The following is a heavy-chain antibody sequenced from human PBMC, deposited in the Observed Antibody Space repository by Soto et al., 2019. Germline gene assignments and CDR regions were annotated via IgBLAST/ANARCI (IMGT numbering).Heavy chain of an antibody. V-gene: IGHV4-28*01. Sequence: QVQLQESGPGLVKPSDTLSLTCAVSGYSISSSNWWGWIRQHPGKGLEWIGYVYYSGTTCYNPSLKSRVTMSVDTSKTQFSLKLTFVTAVDTAVYYCARREIQGPIDYWGQGTLVTVSS. D-gene: IGHD1-26*01. J-gene: IGHJ4*02. CDR3: ARREIQGPIDY. CDR1: GYSISSSNW. CDR2: VYYSGTT.